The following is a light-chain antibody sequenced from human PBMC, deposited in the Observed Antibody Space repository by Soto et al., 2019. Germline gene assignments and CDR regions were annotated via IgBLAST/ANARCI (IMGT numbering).Light chain of an antibody. CDR1: QGISSH. Sequence: AIRMTPSPSSFSASTGDRVTITCRASQGISSHLAWYQVKPGKAPRLLIYTASYLESRVPSSFNGSRSETEFTLPISSLQAEDFAVYYCQRYGSYPLAFGGGTKVEI. J-gene: IGKJ4*02. CDR3: QRYGSYPLA. CDR2: TAS. V-gene: IGKV1-8*01.